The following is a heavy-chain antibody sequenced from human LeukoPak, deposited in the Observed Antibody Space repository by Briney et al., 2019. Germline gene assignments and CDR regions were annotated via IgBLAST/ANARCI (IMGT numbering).Heavy chain of an antibody. J-gene: IGHJ3*02. CDR1: GFTVSSNY. D-gene: IGHD3-22*01. CDR3: ARDWNYYDSSGSRYDAFDI. Sequence: GGSLRLSCAASGFTVSSNYMSWVRQAPGKGLEWVSVIYSGGSTYYADSVKGRFTISRDNSKNTLYLQMNSLRAEDTAVYYCARDWNYYDSSGSRYDAFDIWGQGTMVTVSS. CDR2: IYSGGST. V-gene: IGHV3-53*01.